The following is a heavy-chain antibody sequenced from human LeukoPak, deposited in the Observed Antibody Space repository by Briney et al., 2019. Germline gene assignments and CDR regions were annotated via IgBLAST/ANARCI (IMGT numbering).Heavy chain of an antibody. CDR2: IYHSGNT. D-gene: IGHD6-19*01. Sequence: SETLSLTCAVSGDSITSSNWWSWVRQPPEKGLEWIGEIYHSGNTNYNPPLKSRVTISLDKSKNQFSLKLKSVTAADTAVYYCARGYSSGWPIAKGWFDPWGQGTLVTVSS. J-gene: IGHJ5*02. CDR3: ARGYSSGWPIAKGWFDP. CDR1: GDSITSSNW. V-gene: IGHV4-4*02.